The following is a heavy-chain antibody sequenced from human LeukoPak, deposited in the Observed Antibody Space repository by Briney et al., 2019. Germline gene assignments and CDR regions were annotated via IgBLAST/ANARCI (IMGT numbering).Heavy chain of an antibody. V-gene: IGHV1-2*04. CDR1: GYTFTGYY. J-gene: IGHJ4*02. CDR2: INPNSGGT. CDR3: ARGQEYYYDSSGYEIDY. Sequence: ASVKVSCTASGYTFTGYYMHWVRQAPGQGLEWMGWINPNSGGTNYAQKFQGWVTMTRDTSISTAYMELGRLRSDDTAVYYCARGQEYYYDSSGYEIDYWGQGTLVTVSS. D-gene: IGHD3-22*01.